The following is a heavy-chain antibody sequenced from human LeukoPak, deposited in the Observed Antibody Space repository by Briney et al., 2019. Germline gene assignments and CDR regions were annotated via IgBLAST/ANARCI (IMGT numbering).Heavy chain of an antibody. D-gene: IGHD1-26*01. V-gene: IGHV4-59*01. Sequence: VKPSETLSLTCTVSGGSISSYYWSWIRQPPGKGLEWIGYIYYSGSTNYNPSLKSRVTTSVDTSKNQFSLKLSSVTAADTAVYYCARDPGGSYLDYWGQGTLVTVSS. CDR3: ARDPGGSYLDY. CDR2: IYYSGST. CDR1: GGSISSYY. J-gene: IGHJ4*02.